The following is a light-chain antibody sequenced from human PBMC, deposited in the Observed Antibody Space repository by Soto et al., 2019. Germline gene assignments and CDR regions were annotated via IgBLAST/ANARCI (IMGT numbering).Light chain of an antibody. CDR2: EVT. Sequence: QSALTQPASVSGSPGQSITISCTGTSSDVGGYNYVSWYQQHPGKAPKLMIYEVTNRPSGVSNRFSGSKSGNTASLTISGLQAEDEADYYSSSYTSTYTVIFGGGTKLTVL. CDR1: SSDVGGYNY. CDR3: SSYTSTYTVI. J-gene: IGLJ2*01. V-gene: IGLV2-14*01.